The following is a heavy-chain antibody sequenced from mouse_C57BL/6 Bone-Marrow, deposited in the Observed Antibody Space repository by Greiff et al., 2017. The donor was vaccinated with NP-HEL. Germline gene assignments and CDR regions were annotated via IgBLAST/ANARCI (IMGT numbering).Heavy chain of an antibody. CDR1: GFSLTSYG. Sequence: QVQLKESGPGLVQPSQSLSITCTVSGFSLTSYGVHWVRQSPGKGLEWLGVIWRGGSTDYNAAFMSRLSITKDNSKSQVFFKMNSLQADDTAIYYCAKRGKVGGYSLAYWGQGTLVTVSA. CDR2: IWRGGST. J-gene: IGHJ3*01. V-gene: IGHV2-5*01. D-gene: IGHD2-3*01. CDR3: AKRGKVGGYSLAY.